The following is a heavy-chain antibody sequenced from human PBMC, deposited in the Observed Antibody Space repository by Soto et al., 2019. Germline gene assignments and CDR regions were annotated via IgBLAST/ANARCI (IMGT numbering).Heavy chain of an antibody. Sequence: PSANLSVTCALYGWSFSGYYWSSIRQPPGTGLEWIGEINHSGSTNYNPSLKSRVTISVDTSKNQFSLKLSYVTAADTDVYYWARGRKALDRLLVRRELQHWCQ. J-gene: IGHJ1*01. CDR3: ARGRKALDRLLVRRELQH. D-gene: IGHD3-10*01. CDR1: GWSFSGYY. CDR2: INHSGST. V-gene: IGHV4-34*01.